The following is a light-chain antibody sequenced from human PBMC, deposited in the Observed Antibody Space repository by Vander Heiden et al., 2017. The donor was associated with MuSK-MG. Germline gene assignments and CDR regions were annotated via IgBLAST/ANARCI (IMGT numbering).Light chain of an antibody. Sequence: QSVLTQPPSASVTPGQRVTISCSGTNSNIGRNAVNWYQQVPGTAPKLLIYSDDQRPSGVPDRFSGSKSGTSASLAFSGLQSEDEADYYCSVWDDSLNAVIFGGGTKLTVL. CDR2: SDD. V-gene: IGLV1-44*01. CDR1: NSNIGRNA. CDR3: SVWDDSLNAVI. J-gene: IGLJ2*01.